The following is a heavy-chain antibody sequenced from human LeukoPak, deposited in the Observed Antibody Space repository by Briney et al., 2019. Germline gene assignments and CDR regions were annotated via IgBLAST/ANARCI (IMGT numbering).Heavy chain of an antibody. V-gene: IGHV3-21*01. J-gene: IGHJ4*02. CDR3: AGIIGGYSYGFDY. Sequence: GGSLRLSCAASGFTFSSYSMNWVRQAPGKGLEWVSSISSSSSYIYYADSVNGRFTISRDNAKNSLYLQMNSLRAEDTAVYYCAGIIGGYSYGFDYWGQGTLVTVSS. CDR1: GFTFSSYS. CDR2: ISSSSSYI. D-gene: IGHD5-18*01.